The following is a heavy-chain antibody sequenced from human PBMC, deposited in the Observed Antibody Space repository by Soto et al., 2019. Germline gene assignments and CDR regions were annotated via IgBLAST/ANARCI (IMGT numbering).Heavy chain of an antibody. CDR1: GGTFSSYT. Sequence: SSVKVSCKASGGTFSSYTISWVRHAPGQGLEWMGRIIPILGIANYAQKFQGRVTITADKSTSTAYMELSSLRSEDTAVYYCASSIVYCSGGSCSYFDYWGQGTLVTVSS. CDR3: ASSIVYCSGGSCSYFDY. D-gene: IGHD2-15*01. J-gene: IGHJ4*02. V-gene: IGHV1-69*02. CDR2: IIPILGIA.